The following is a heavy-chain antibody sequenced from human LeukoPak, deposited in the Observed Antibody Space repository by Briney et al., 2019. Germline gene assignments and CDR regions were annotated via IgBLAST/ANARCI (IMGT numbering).Heavy chain of an antibody. D-gene: IGHD2-2*01. J-gene: IGHJ4*02. Sequence: GGSLRLSCAASGFTFSSYGMHWVRQAPGKGLEWVAVIWYDGSNKYYADSVKGRFTISRDNSKNTVYLQMNSLRAEDTAVYYCAAPGVPAATYYFDYWGQGTLVTVSS. CDR3: AAPGVPAATYYFDY. CDR1: GFTFSSYG. V-gene: IGHV3-30*02. CDR2: IWYDGSNK.